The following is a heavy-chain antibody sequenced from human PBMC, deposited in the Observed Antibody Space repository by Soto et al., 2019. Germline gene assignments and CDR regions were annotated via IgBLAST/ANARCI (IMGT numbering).Heavy chain of an antibody. CDR1: GYTFTGYY. V-gene: IGHV1-2*04. CDR2: INPNSGGT. D-gene: IGHD2-15*01. Sequence: ASVKVSCKASGYTFTGYYMHWVRQAPGQGLEWMGWINPNSGGTNYAQKFQGWVTMTRDTSISTAYMELSRLRSDDTAVYYCGRELGYRIGGSCPGQTPLLSYSGMAVWAQGTTAPVSS. CDR3: GRELGYRIGGSCPGQTPLLSYSGMAV. J-gene: IGHJ6*02.